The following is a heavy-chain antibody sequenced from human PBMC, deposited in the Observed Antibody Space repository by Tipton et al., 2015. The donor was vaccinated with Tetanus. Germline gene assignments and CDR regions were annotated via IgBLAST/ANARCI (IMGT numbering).Heavy chain of an antibody. CDR2: INEGGST. V-gene: IGHV4-39*07. CDR3: ARWIGVIPVTGNDAFDV. D-gene: IGHD3-16*01. CDR1: GASMSSSSYY. Sequence: TLSLTCNVSGASMSSSSYYWDWIRQSPGKGLEWIGEINEGGSTNYNPSLESRVSISVDTSKHRFSLKVNSVIAADTATYYCARWIGVIPVTGNDAFDVWGPGAMVTVSS. J-gene: IGHJ3*01.